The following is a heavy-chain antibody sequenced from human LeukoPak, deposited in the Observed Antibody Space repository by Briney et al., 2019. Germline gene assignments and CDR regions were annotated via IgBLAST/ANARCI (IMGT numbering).Heavy chain of an antibody. V-gene: IGHV3-74*01. J-gene: IGHJ6*02. CDR1: GFTFSSYW. CDR3: ARGSYYHYGMDV. CDR2: INRDVIST. Sequence: GGSLRLSCAASGFTFSSYWMHWVRQAPGKGLVWVSRINRDVISTSYADSVKGRFTISRDNAKNTLYLQMNSLRAEDAAVYHCARGSYYHYGMDVWGQGTTVTVSS.